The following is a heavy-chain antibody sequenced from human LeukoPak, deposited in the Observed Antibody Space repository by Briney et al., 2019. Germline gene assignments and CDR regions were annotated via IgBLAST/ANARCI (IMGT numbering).Heavy chain of an antibody. D-gene: IGHD3-22*01. V-gene: IGHV3-48*04. J-gene: IGHJ5*02. CDR1: GFTFSSYS. Sequence: GGSLRLSCAASGFTFSSYSMNWVRQAPGKGLEWVSYISSSSSTIYYADSVKGRFTISRDNAKNSLYLQMNSLRAEDTAVYYCARVRVYYDSSGYYEGFDPWGQGTLVTASS. CDR3: ARVRVYYDSSGYYEGFDP. CDR2: ISSSSSTI.